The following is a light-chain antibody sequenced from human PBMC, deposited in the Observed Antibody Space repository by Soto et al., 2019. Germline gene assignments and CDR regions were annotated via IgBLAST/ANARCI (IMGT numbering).Light chain of an antibody. J-gene: IGKJ1*01. V-gene: IGKV4-1*01. CDR1: QSVLYSSNNKNY. Sequence: EIVVTQSPDSLAVSLGERATINCKSSQSVLYSSNNKNYLAWYQQKPRQPPKLLINWASTREAGVPDRLSGSGSGTDVSLIIISLLAEDVAVYYCQQYYSTPRTFGQGTKVDIK. CDR2: WAS. CDR3: QQYYSTPRT.